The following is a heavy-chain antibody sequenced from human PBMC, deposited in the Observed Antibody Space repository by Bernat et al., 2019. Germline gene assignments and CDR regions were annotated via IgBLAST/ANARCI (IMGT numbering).Heavy chain of an antibody. J-gene: IGHJ4*02. V-gene: IGHV2-70*15. CDR1: GFSLSTSGMC. Sequence: QVTLRESGPALVKPTQTLTLTCTFSGFSLSTSGMCVSWIRQPPGKALEWLARIDWDDDKYYSTSLKTMLTISKDTSKNQVVLTMTNMDPVDTDTYYCERTSYAILTGQVLYYFDYWGQGTLVTVSS. CDR2: IDWDDDK. D-gene: IGHD3-9*01. CDR3: ERTSYAILTGQVLYYFDY.